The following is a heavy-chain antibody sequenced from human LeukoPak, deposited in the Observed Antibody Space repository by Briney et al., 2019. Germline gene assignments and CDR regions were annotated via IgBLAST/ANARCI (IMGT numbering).Heavy chain of an antibody. D-gene: IGHD3-3*01. V-gene: IGHV4-59*01. Sequence: SETLSLTCTVSGGSISSYYWSWIRQPPGKGLEWIGYIYYSGSTNYNPSLKSRVTISVATSKNQFSLKLSSVTAADTAVYYCARRHYDFWSGQPANWFDPWGQGTLVTVSS. CDR1: GGSISSYY. J-gene: IGHJ5*02. CDR3: ARRHYDFWSGQPANWFDP. CDR2: IYYSGST.